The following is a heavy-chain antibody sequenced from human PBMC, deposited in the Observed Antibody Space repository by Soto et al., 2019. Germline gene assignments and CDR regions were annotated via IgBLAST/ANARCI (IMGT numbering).Heavy chain of an antibody. J-gene: IGHJ5*02. CDR3: ARHWIAGSSIP. CDR2: IHYSGTS. V-gene: IGHV4-39*01. CDR1: GDSISSSSQY. Sequence: SATLSLTCSFSGDSISSSSQYWGWIRQPPGKGLEWIGSIHYSGTSYYNPSLKSRVTIFVDTSKNQLSLKLSSVTAADTAVYYCARHWIAGSSIPWGQGTLVTVSS. D-gene: IGHD2-21*01.